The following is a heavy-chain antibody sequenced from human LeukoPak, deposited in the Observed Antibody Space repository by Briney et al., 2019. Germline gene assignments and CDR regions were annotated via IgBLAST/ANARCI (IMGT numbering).Heavy chain of an antibody. Sequence: GGSLRLSCAASGFTFSSYAMHWVRQAPGKGLEWVAVISYDGSNKYYADSVKGRFTTSRDNSKNTLYLQMNSLRAEDTAVYYCAREGYYYDSSGYSYFDYWGQGTLVTVSS. V-gene: IGHV3-30-3*01. CDR1: GFTFSSYA. CDR2: ISYDGSNK. J-gene: IGHJ4*02. CDR3: AREGYYYDSSGYSYFDY. D-gene: IGHD3-22*01.